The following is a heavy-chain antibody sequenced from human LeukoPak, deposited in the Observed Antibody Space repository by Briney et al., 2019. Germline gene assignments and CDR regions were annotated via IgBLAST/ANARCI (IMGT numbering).Heavy chain of an antibody. CDR1: GSSISSGGYY. J-gene: IGHJ4*02. CDR2: IYYSGST. D-gene: IGHD3-16*01. V-gene: IGHV4-39*01. Sequence: SETLSLTCTVSGSSISSGGYYWGWIRQPPGEGLEWIGSIYYSGSTYYNPSLKSRVTISIDTSKNQLSLKLSSVTAADTAVYYCASPGGGPTDYWGQGTLVTVSS. CDR3: ASPGGGPTDY.